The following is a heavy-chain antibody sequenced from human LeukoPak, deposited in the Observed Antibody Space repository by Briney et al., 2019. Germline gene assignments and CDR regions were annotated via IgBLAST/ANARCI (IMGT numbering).Heavy chain of an antibody. CDR1: GYTFTSYG. CDR2: ISAYNGNT. Sequence: ASVKVSCKASGYTFTSYGISWVRQAPGQGLEWMGWISAYNGNTNYAQKFQGRVTMTRDTSISTAYMELSRLRSDDTAVYYCAVMGGGTIFDYWGQGTLVTVSS. CDR3: AVMGGGTIFDY. D-gene: IGHD2-15*01. J-gene: IGHJ4*02. V-gene: IGHV1-18*01.